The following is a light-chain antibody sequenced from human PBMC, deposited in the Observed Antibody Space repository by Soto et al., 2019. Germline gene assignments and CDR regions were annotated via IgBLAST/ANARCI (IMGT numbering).Light chain of an antibody. Sequence: DIQMTQSTSSLSASVGDRVTMTCRASQDIRNYVAWYQQKPGEVPKLMIYAASTLQSGVPARFSGGGFVTDFTLTISSLRPEDVSIYYCQRYHSALLTFGPGTKVDLK. J-gene: IGKJ3*01. V-gene: IGKV1-27*01. CDR3: QRYHSALLT. CDR1: QDIRNY. CDR2: AAS.